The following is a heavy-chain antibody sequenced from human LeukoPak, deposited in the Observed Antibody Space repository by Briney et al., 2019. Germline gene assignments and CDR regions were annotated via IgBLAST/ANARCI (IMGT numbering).Heavy chain of an antibody. Sequence: GGSLRLSCAASGFTFSSYWMSWVRQAPGKGLEWVGFIRSKAYGGTTEYAASVKGRFTISRDDSKSIAYLQMNSLKTEDTAVYYCTRVPGYSYGLDYWGQGTLVTVSS. D-gene: IGHD5-18*01. CDR1: GFTFSSYW. CDR2: IRSKAYGGTT. CDR3: TRVPGYSYGLDY. J-gene: IGHJ4*02. V-gene: IGHV3-49*04.